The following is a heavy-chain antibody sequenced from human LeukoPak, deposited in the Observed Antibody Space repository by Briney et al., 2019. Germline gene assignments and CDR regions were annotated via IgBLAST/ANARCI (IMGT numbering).Heavy chain of an antibody. J-gene: IGHJ4*02. D-gene: IGHD3-10*01. Sequence: SETLSLTCAVYGGSFSGYYWSWIRQPPGKGLEWIGEINHSGSTNYNPSLKSRVTISVDTSKNQFSLKLSSVTAADTAVYYCADFGSGYWGQGTLVTVSS. CDR3: ADFGSGY. CDR1: GGSFSGYY. CDR2: INHSGST. V-gene: IGHV4-34*01.